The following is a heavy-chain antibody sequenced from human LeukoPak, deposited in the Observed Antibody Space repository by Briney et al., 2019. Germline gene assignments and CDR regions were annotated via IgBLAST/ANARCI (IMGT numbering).Heavy chain of an antibody. CDR1: GGSISSSNW. V-gene: IGHV4-4*02. CDR2: IYHSGST. Sequence: SETLSLTCAVSGGSISSSNWWSWVRQPPGKGLAWIGEIYHSGSTNYNPSLKSRVTISVDKSKNQFSLKLTSVTAADAAVYYCARVGVAAACLDYWGQGTLVTVSS. CDR3: ARVGVAAACLDY. J-gene: IGHJ4*02. D-gene: IGHD6-13*01.